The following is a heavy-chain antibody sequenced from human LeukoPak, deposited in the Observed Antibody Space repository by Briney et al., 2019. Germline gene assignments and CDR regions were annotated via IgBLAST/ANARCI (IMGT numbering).Heavy chain of an antibody. CDR3: ARGRYYGIDV. V-gene: IGHV3-74*01. CDR1: GFTFSSYC. J-gene: IGHJ6*02. Sequence: GGSLRLSCAAPGFTFSSYCMHSVRQAPGKGLEWVSRINSDGGSTTYADSVKGRFTISRDNAKNTLYLQMNSLRAEYTAVYYCARGRYYGIDVWGQGTTVTVSS. CDR2: INSDGGST.